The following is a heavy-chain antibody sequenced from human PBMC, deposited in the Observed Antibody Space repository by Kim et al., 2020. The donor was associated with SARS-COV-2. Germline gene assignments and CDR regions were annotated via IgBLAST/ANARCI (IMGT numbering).Heavy chain of an antibody. Sequence: RPASQGHVTISADKSVSTAYLQWSSLKASDTAMYYCARRPERPGRGMDVWGQGTTVTVSS. J-gene: IGHJ6*02. V-gene: IGHV5-10-1*01. D-gene: IGHD1-1*01. CDR3: ARRPERPGRGMDV.